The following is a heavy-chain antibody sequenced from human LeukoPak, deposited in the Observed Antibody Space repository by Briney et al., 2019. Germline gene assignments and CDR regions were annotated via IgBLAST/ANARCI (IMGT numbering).Heavy chain of an antibody. CDR1: GFTFSSYA. J-gene: IGHJ4*02. V-gene: IGHV3-23*01. D-gene: IGHD3-10*01. CDR3: AKSVWFGGPVYY. CDR2: ISGSGGST. Sequence: PGGSLRLSCAASGFTFSSYALSWVRQAPGKGLEWVSTISGSGGSTYYADSVKGRFTISRDNSKNTLYLQMNSLRDEDTAVYYCAKSVWFGGPVYYWGQGTLVTVSS.